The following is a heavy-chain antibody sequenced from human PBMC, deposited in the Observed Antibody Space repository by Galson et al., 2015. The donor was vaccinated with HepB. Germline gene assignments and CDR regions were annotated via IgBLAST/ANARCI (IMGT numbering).Heavy chain of an antibody. CDR1: GFTFSSYG. CDR3: AKGVRGVPKAGFDI. Sequence: SLRLSCAASGFTFSSYGMHWVRQAPGKGLEWVSGISGSGGTTYYADSVKGRFTISRDNSKNTLYLQMNSLRAEDTAVYYCAKGVRGVPKAGFDIWGQGTMVTVSS. J-gene: IGHJ3*02. D-gene: IGHD3-10*01. CDR2: ISGSGGTT. V-gene: IGHV3-23*01.